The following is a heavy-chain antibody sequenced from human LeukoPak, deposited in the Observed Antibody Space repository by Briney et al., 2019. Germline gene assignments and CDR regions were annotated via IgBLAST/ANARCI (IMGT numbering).Heavy chain of an antibody. D-gene: IGHD3-10*01. CDR3: AKDLFGSGNLLDF. Sequence: ASVKVSCKASGYTFSDYFIHWVRQAPGQGPEWMGRINPINGGTNYARKFQGRVTMTSDTSITTAYMEVSRLRSDDTAVYYCAKDLFGSGNLLDFWGQGTLVTVSS. J-gene: IGHJ4*02. CDR1: GYTFSDYF. V-gene: IGHV1-2*02. CDR2: INPINGGT.